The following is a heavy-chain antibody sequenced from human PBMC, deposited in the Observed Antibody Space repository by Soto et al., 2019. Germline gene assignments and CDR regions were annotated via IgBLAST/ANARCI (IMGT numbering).Heavy chain of an antibody. CDR1: GGSISSYY. CDR3: AKDRDTKITTLL. V-gene: IGHV4-59*12. CDR2: IYYSGST. D-gene: IGHD3-22*01. J-gene: IGHJ4*02. Sequence: PXXTLSLPFTVSGGSISSYYWSWILQPPGKGLEWIGYIYYSGSTNYNPSLKSRVTISVDTSKNQFSLKLSSVTAADTAVYYCAKDRDTKITTLLWGQGTLVTVSS.